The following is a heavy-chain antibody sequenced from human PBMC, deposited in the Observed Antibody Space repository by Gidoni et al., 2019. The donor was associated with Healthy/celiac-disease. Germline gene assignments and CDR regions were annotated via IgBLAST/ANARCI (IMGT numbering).Heavy chain of an antibody. CDR3: AREVGGRWLQNDAFDI. D-gene: IGHD5-12*01. J-gene: IGHJ3*02. CDR1: GYTFTSYA. CDR2: INAGNGNT. Sequence: QVQLVQSGAEVKKPGASVQVSCKASGYTFTSYAMHWVRQAPGQRLEWMGWINAGNGNTKYSQKFQGRVTITRDTSASTAYMELSSLRSEDTAVYYCAREVGGRWLQNDAFDIWGQGTMVTVSS. V-gene: IGHV1-3*01.